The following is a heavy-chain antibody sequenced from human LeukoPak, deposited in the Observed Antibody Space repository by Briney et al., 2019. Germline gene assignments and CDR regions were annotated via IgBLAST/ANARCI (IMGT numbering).Heavy chain of an antibody. CDR3: ARGRFIARKYCSSTSCQGYWYFDL. D-gene: IGHD2-2*01. CDR1: GGSFSGYY. J-gene: IGHJ2*01. V-gene: IGHV4-34*01. Sequence: SETLSLTCAVYGGSFSGYYWSWIRQPPGKGLEWIGEINHSGSTNYNPSLKSRVTISVDTSKNQFSLKLSSATAADTAVYYCARGRFIARKYCSSTSCQGYWYFDLWGRGTLVTVSS. CDR2: INHSGST.